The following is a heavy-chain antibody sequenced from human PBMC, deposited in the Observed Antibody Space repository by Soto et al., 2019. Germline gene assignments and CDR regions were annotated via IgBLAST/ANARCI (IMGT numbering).Heavy chain of an antibody. CDR2: TYYRSKWYN. J-gene: IGHJ4*02. CDR1: GDSVSGNSAA. CDR3: ARPIAPRNYFDF. V-gene: IGHV6-1*01. Sequence: PSQTLSLTCAISGDSVSGNSAAWNWIRQSPSRGLEWLGRTYYRSKWYNDYALSVKSRITINPDTSKNQFSLQLKSVTPEDTAVYYCARPIAPRNYFDFWGQGTLVTVSS. D-gene: IGHD2-15*01.